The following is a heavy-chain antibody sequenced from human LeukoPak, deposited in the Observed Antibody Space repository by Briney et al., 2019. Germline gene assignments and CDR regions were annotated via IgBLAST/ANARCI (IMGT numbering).Heavy chain of an antibody. CDR1: GLSFSNYW. D-gene: IGHD3-16*01. Sequence: GGPLRLSCEVSGLSFSNYWMHWVRQAQGKGLVWVARTNLHGTAVDYADSVKGRFIISRDNAKNTLFLQMNSLRVEDTAVYYCASAYTYVRLGDHWGQGTLVTVSS. CDR2: TNLHGTAV. CDR3: ASAYTYVRLGDH. V-gene: IGHV3-74*01. J-gene: IGHJ4*02.